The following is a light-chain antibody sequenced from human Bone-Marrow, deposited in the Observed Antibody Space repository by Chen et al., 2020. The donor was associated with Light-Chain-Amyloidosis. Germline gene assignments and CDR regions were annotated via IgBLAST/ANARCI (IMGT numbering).Light chain of an antibody. CDR1: SANIGSNT. CDR3: AAWDNSLNGWV. CDR2: SNN. Sequence: QSVLTQPPSASGTPGQRVTISCSGSSANIGSNTVNWYQQLPGTAPKLLIYSNNQRPSGVPDRFSCSKSGTSASLAISGLQSEDEAYYYCAAWDNSLNGWVFGGGTKLTVL. J-gene: IGLJ3*02. V-gene: IGLV1-44*01.